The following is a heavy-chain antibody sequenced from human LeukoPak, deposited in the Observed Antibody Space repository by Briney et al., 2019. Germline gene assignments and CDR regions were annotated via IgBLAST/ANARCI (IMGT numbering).Heavy chain of an antibody. V-gene: IGHV1-24*01. D-gene: IGHD6-19*01. CDR2: FDPEDGET. CDR1: GYTLTELS. CDR3: ARDLLGSPSGWYYYYGMDV. Sequence: ASVKVSCKVSGYTLTELSMHWVRQAPGKGLEWMGGFDPEDGETIYAQKLQGRVTMTTDTSTSTAYMELRSLRSDDTAVYYCARDLLGSPSGWYYYYGMDVWGQGTTVTVSS. J-gene: IGHJ6*02.